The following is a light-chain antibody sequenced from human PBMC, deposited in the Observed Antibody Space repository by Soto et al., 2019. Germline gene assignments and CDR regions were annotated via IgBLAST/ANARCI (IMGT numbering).Light chain of an antibody. V-gene: IGKV1-5*01. CDR1: QSISSW. J-gene: IGKJ5*01. Sequence: DIHITQSPSTLSAYVGDRVTITCRASQSISSWLAWYQQKPGKAPKLLIYDASSLESGVPSRFSGSGSGTIFTLTISSLQPDDFATYYCQQLKSYPITFGQGTRLEIK. CDR2: DAS. CDR3: QQLKSYPIT.